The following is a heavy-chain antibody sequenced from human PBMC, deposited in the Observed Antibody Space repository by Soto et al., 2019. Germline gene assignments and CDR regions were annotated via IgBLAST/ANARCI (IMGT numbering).Heavy chain of an antibody. J-gene: IGHJ2*01. V-gene: IGHV4-31*03. CDR3: ARGYGSVNWYFDL. CDR1: GGSISSGGYY. CDR2: IYYSGST. Sequence: QVQLQESGPGLVKPSQTLSLTCTVSGGSISSGGYYWSWIRQHPGKGLEWIGYIYYSGSTYYNPSHRTRVSISVGTAKNPWSLQLSSVPAAGTAVYYCARGYGSVNWYFDLWGRGTLVTVSS. D-gene: IGHD3-10*01.